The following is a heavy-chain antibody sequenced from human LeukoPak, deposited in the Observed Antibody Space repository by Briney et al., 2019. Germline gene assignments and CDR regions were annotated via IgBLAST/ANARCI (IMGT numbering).Heavy chain of an antibody. CDR2: IFHSGRV. J-gene: IGHJ4*02. V-gene: IGHV4-4*02. Sequence: SGTLSLSCDVSGDSISTPHWWSWVRQPPGKGLEWIGEIFHSGRVNYIPSLQSRVTISLDKSKNQISLEVNSVTAADTAVYYCARGLVVAATIDYFDYWGQGTLVTVSS. CDR1: GDSISTPHW. D-gene: IGHD2-15*01. CDR3: ARGLVVAATIDYFDY.